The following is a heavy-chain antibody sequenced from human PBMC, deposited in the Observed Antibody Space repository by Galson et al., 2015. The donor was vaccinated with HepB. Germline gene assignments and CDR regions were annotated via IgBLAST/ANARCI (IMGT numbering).Heavy chain of an antibody. CDR3: ARSSIWGSGSYYDY. CDR1: GFSLSTSGMR. Sequence: PALVKPTQTLTLTCTFSGFSLSTSGMRVSWIRQPPGKALEWLARIDWDDDKFYSTSLKTRLTISKDTSKNQVVLTMTNMDPVDTATYYCARSSIWGSGSYYDYWGQGTLVTVSS. J-gene: IGHJ4*02. CDR2: IDWDDDK. V-gene: IGHV2-70*04. D-gene: IGHD3-10*01.